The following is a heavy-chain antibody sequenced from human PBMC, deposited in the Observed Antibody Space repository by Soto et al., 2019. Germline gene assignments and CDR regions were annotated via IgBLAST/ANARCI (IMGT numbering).Heavy chain of an antibody. CDR2: ISQDGAIA. J-gene: IGHJ4*02. CDR1: GFAFGSYW. D-gene: IGHD1-1*01. V-gene: IGHV3-74*01. Sequence: VQLVESGGGLVQPWGSLRLSCAASGFAFGSYWMHWGRQAPGKGLVWVSRISQDGAIATQADSVKSRFTISRDNAKNTLFLQMNSLRADDTAVYYCLRDQRHWNEFADQWGQGTLVTVSS. CDR3: LRDQRHWNEFADQ.